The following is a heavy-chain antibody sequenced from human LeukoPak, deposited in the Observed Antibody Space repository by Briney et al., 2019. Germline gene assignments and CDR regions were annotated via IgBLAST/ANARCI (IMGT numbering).Heavy chain of an antibody. V-gene: IGHV3-30*02. CDR3: AKDILGAIHANYMDV. CDR1: GFTFSSYG. J-gene: IGHJ6*03. CDR2: IRYDGSNK. D-gene: IGHD1-26*01. Sequence: PGGSLRLSCAASGFTFSSYGMHWVRQAPGKGLEWVAFIRYDGSNKYYADSVKGRFTISRDNSKNTLYLQMNSLRAEDTAVYYCAKDILGAIHANYMDVWGKGTTVTISS.